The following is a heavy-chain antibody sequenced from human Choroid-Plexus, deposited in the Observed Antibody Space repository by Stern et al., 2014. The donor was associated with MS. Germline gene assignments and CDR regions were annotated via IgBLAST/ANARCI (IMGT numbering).Heavy chain of an antibody. CDR1: GYIFTGYY. V-gene: IGHV1-2*02. D-gene: IGHD3-3*01. CDR3: ARDQRGITIFGVVTDYYYLGMDV. Sequence: QLVQSGAEVKKPGASVKVSCKTSGYIFTGYYIHWVRQAPGQGLEWMAWINPNTGGPKYAQKFQGRVTMSRDTAISTAYVELSSLTSDDTTVYYCARDQRGITIFGVVTDYYYLGMDVWGQGTTVTVSS. J-gene: IGHJ6*02. CDR2: INPNTGGP.